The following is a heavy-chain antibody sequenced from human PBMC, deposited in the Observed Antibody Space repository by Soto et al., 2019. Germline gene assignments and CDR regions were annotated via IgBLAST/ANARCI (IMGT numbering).Heavy chain of an antibody. CDR2: IYSGGST. J-gene: IGHJ5*02. Sequence: EVQLVESGGGLIQPGGSLRLSCAASGFTVSSHYMSWVRQAPGKGLEWVSVIYSGGSTYYADSVKGRFTISRDNSKNTLYLQMNSLRAEDTAVYYCARDSWGPTPTTWGQGTLVTVSS. D-gene: IGHD7-27*01. CDR1: GFTVSSHY. CDR3: ARDSWGPTPTT. V-gene: IGHV3-53*01.